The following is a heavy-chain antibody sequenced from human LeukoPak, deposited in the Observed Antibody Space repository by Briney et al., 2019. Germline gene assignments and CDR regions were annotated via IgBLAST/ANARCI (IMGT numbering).Heavy chain of an antibody. Sequence: EASVKVSCKASGYTFTSYYMHWVRQAPGQGLEWMGWINPNSGGTNYAQKFQGRVTMTRDTSISTAYMELSRLRSDDTAVYYCTRNLAVASFDYWGQGTLVTVSS. CDR3: TRNLAVASFDY. D-gene: IGHD6-19*01. J-gene: IGHJ4*02. V-gene: IGHV1-2*02. CDR1: GYTFTSYY. CDR2: INPNSGGT.